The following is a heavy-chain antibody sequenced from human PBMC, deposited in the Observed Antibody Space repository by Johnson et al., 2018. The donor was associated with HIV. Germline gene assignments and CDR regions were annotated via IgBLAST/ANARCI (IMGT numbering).Heavy chain of an antibody. D-gene: IGHD1-14*01. CDR2: IRSKTYGGTT. CDR1: GFTFGDYA. V-gene: IGHV3-49*03. Sequence: VQLVESGGGLVQPGRSLRLSCTASGFTFGDYALNWFRQAPGKGLEWVGFIRSKTYGGTTEYAASVKGRFTISRDDSKSIAYLQMNSLKTEDTAVYYCTRAEWHDAFDIWGQGTMVTVSA. J-gene: IGHJ3*02. CDR3: TRAEWHDAFDI.